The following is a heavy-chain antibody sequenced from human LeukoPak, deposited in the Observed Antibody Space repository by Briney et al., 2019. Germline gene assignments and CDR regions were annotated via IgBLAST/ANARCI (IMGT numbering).Heavy chain of an antibody. J-gene: IGHJ6*02. D-gene: IGHD6-19*01. V-gene: IGHV3-21*01. CDR3: ARDKIAVAGEYYYYYGMDV. CDR2: ISSSSSYI. Sequence: GGSLRLSCTASGFTFSTYSMNWVRQAPGKGLEWVSSISSSSSYIYYADSVKGRFTISRDNAKNSLYLQMNSLRAEDTAVYYCARDKIAVAGEYYYYYGMDVWGQGTTVTVSS. CDR1: GFTFSTYS.